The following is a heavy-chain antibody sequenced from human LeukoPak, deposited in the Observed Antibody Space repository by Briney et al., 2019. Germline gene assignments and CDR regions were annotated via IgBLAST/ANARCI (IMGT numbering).Heavy chain of an antibody. V-gene: IGHV1-18*01. Sequence: GASVKVSCKASGYTFTSHGISWVRQAPGQGLEWMGWISAYDGSTKYTEQLQGRVTMTTDTSTSTAYMELRSLRSDDTAVYYCARARPRGSSGGWFDPWGQGTLVTVSS. CDR2: ISAYDGST. CDR3: ARARPRGSSGGWFDP. CDR1: GYTFTSHG. D-gene: IGHD6-19*01. J-gene: IGHJ5*02.